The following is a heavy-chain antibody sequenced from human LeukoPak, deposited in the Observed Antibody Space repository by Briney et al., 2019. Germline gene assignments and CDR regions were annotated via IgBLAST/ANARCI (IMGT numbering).Heavy chain of an antibody. D-gene: IGHD2-2*01. CDR2: ISDSGGST. V-gene: IGHV3-23*01. Sequence: GGSLRLSCAASGFTFSSYGMSWVRQAPGKGLEWVSGISDSGGSTYYADSVKGRFTTSRDNSKNTLYLQMNSLRAEDTAVYYCAKSAGFCTSTICRGAYNFDYWGQGTLVTVSS. CDR3: AKSAGFCTSTICRGAYNFDY. CDR1: GFTFSSYG. J-gene: IGHJ4*02.